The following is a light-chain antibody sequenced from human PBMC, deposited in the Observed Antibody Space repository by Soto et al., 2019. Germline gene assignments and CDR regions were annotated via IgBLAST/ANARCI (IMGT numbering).Light chain of an antibody. CDR3: QQYYSSPPIS. V-gene: IGKV4-1*01. CDR2: WAS. CDR1: QSVLYRSNNKNH. J-gene: IGKJ5*01. Sequence: DIVMTQSPDSLAVSLGERATINCKSSQSVLYRSNNKNHLAWYQQKPGQPPKLVIYWASTRESGVPDRFSGSGSGTDFTLTISSLQAEDVAVYYCQQYYSSPPISFGQGTRLEIK.